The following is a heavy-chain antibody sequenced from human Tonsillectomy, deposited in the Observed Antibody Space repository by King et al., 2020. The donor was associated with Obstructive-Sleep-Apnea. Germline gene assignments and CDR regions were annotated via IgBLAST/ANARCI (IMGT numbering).Heavy chain of an antibody. Sequence: VQLQESGPGLVKPSETLSLTCTVSGGSISSYYWSWIRQPPGKGLEWIGDIYYSGSTNYNPSLMSLVTISVDTSKNQFSLKLNSVTAADTAVYYCARDFGGSRALDYWGQGTLVTVSS. CDR1: GGSISSYY. V-gene: IGHV4-59*01. D-gene: IGHD1-26*01. CDR3: ARDFGGSRALDY. J-gene: IGHJ4*02. CDR2: IYYSGST.